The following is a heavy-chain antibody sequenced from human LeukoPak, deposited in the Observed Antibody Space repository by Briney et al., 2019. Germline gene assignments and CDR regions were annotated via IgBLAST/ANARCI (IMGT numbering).Heavy chain of an antibody. CDR3: ARDKGGSYHYFDY. CDR1: GYSFTSYW. CDR2: TSPGDSDT. Sequence: GESLKISCEGSGYSFTSYWFAWVRQMPGKGLEWMDVTSPGDSDTRYSPSFQGQVTMSADKSISTAYMELSSLRSEDTAVYYCARDKGGSYHYFDYWGQGTLVTVSS. D-gene: IGHD1-26*01. V-gene: IGHV5-51*01. J-gene: IGHJ4*02.